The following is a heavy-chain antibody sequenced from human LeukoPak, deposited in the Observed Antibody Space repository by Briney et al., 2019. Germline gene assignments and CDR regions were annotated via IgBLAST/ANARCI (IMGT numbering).Heavy chain of an antibody. D-gene: IGHD4-17*01. V-gene: IGHV4-59*05. Sequence: SETLSLTCTVSGGPISDYYWSWIRQSPGKRLEWIGSIYYSGGTYSNPSLNSRVTISVDTSKNQFSLKLTSVTAADTAVYYCARHDYGDYGTFDIWGQGTMVTVSS. CDR3: ARHDYGDYGTFDI. CDR2: IYYSGGT. J-gene: IGHJ3*02. CDR1: GGPISDYY.